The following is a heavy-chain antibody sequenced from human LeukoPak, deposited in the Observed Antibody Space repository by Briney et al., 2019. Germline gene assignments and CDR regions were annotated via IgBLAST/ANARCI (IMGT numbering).Heavy chain of an antibody. D-gene: IGHD3-22*01. V-gene: IGHV1-8*01. Sequence: ASVKVSCKASGYTFTSYDINWVRQATGQGLEWRGWMNPNSGNTGYAQKFQGRVTMTKNTSISTAYMELSSLRSEDTAVYYCARVPSYYYDSSGYYDYWGQGTLVTVSS. J-gene: IGHJ4*02. CDR1: GYTFTSYD. CDR3: ARVPSYYYDSSGYYDY. CDR2: MNPNSGNT.